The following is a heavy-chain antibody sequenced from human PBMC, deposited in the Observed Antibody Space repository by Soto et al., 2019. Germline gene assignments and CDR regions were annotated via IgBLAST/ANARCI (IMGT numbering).Heavy chain of an antibody. Sequence: PGGSLRLSCAASGFIFSNYAMNWVRQAPGKGREWVSAVGGNGLDTYYADSVKGRFTISRDNSKNTLYLQMNSLRAEDTAVYYCAGRTGYPFDYWGQGTLVTVSS. V-gene: IGHV3-23*01. CDR1: GFIFSNYA. CDR3: AGRTGYPFDY. J-gene: IGHJ4*02. CDR2: VGGNGLDT. D-gene: IGHD3-9*01.